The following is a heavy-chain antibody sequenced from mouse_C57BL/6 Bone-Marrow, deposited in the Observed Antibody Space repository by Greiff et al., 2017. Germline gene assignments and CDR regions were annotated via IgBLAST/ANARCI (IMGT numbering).Heavy chain of an antibody. D-gene: IGHD4-1*01. V-gene: IGHV2-6*01. CDR3: ARKITGTGYFDY. CDR2: IWGVGST. J-gene: IGHJ2*01. Sequence: VQRVESGPGLVAPSQSLSITCTVSGFSLTSYGVDWVRQSPGKGLEWLGVIWGVGSTNYNSALKSRLSISKDNSKSQVFLKMNSLQTDDTAMYYCARKITGTGYFDYWGQGTTLTVSS. CDR1: GFSLTSYG.